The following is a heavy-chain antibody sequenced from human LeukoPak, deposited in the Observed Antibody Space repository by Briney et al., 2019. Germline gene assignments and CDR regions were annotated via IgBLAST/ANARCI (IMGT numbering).Heavy chain of an antibody. V-gene: IGHV1-58*02. D-gene: IGHD6-19*01. CDR1: GFTFTSSA. J-gene: IGHJ4*02. Sequence: SVKVSCKASGFTFTSSAMQWVRQARGPRLEWIGWIVVGSGNTNYAQKFQERVTITRDMSTSTAYMELSSLRSEDTAVYYCAASSSGWYLGDYWGQGTLVTVSS. CDR2: IVVGSGNT. CDR3: AASSSGWYLGDY.